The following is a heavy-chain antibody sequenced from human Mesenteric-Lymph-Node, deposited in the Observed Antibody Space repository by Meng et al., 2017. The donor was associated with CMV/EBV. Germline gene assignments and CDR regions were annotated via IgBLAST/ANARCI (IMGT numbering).Heavy chain of an antibody. CDR2: ISGSGGST. CDR1: GFTFSSYA. J-gene: IGHJ6*02. Sequence: GESLKISCAASGFTFSSYAMSWVRQAPGRGLEWVSAISGSGGSTYYADSVKGRFTISRDNAKNSLYLQMNSLRAEDTAVYYCARGDRSVTGYYYYSMDVWGQGTTVTVSS. D-gene: IGHD2-21*02. CDR3: ARGDRSVTGYYYYSMDV. V-gene: IGHV3-23*01.